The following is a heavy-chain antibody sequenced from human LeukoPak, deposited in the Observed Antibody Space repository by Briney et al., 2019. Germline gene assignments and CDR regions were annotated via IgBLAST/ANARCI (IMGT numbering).Heavy chain of an antibody. J-gene: IGHJ4*02. CDR1: GYSFTSYW. D-gene: IGHD6-19*01. V-gene: IGHV5-51*01. CDR3: ARQQGQWLVGCDFDY. Sequence: GESLKISCKGSGYSFTSYWIGWVRQMPGKGLEWMGIIYPGDSDTRYSPSFQGQVTISADKSISTAYLQWSSLKASDTAMYYCARQQGQWLVGCDFDYWGQGTLVTVSS. CDR2: IYPGDSDT.